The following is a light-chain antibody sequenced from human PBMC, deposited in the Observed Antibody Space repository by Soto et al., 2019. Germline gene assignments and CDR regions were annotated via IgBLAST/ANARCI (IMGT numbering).Light chain of an antibody. CDR3: QQYGSSPHT. CDR2: GAS. CDR1: QSISSSY. J-gene: IGKJ2*01. Sequence: EIVLTQSPGTLSLSPGERATISCRASQSISSSYLAWYQQKPGQAPRLLIYGASRRATGIPDRFSGSGSGTDFTITISRLEPEDFAVYYCQQYGSSPHTFGQGTKLEIK. V-gene: IGKV3-20*01.